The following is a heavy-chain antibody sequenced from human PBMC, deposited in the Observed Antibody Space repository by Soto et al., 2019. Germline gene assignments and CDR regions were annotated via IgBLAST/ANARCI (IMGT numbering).Heavy chain of an antibody. V-gene: IGHV1-69*01. Sequence: SVKFSWKSAGGTCSSYAIILVRQAPGQGLEWMVGIIPIFGTANYAQKFQGRVTITADESTSTAYMELSSLRSEDTAVYYCARGTVVIYYQFEYWGQGTLVTV. CDR2: IIPIFGTA. CDR1: GGTCSSYA. CDR3: ARGTVVIYYQFEY. J-gene: IGHJ4*02. D-gene: IGHD3-22*01.